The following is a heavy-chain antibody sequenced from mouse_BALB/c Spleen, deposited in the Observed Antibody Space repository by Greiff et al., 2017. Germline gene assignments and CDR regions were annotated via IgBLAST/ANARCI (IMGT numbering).Heavy chain of an antibody. CDR1: GFTFSSYG. CDR3: ARDDFFDY. Sequence: VQLKESGGGLVQPGGSLKLSCAASGFTFSSYGMSWVRQTPDKRLELVATINSNGGSTYYPDSVKGRFTISRDNAKNTLYLQMSSLKSEDTAMYYCARDDFFDYWGQGTTLTVSS. CDR2: INSNGGST. J-gene: IGHJ2*01. V-gene: IGHV5-6-3*01.